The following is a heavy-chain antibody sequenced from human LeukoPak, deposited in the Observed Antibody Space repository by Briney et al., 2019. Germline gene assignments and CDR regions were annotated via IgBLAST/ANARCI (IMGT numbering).Heavy chain of an antibody. Sequence: PGGSLRLSCAASGFTFSNYYMSWVRQAPGKGLEWVSSISSSSSYIYYADSVKGRFTISRDNAKNSLYLQMNSLRAEDTAVYYCARGLGNYDFWSAHYDAFDIWGQGTMVTVSS. CDR3: ARGLGNYDFWSAHYDAFDI. CDR1: GFTFSNYY. D-gene: IGHD3-3*01. J-gene: IGHJ3*02. V-gene: IGHV3-21*01. CDR2: ISSSSSYI.